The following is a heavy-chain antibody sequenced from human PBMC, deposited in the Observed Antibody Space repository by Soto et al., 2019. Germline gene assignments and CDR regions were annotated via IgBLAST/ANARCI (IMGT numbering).Heavy chain of an antibody. CDR3: ARGSSSLGFDY. D-gene: IGHD6-6*01. CDR2: ISPSAGST. J-gene: IGHJ4*02. CDR1: GYTFTSYY. V-gene: IGHV1-46*04. Sequence: GASVKVSCKASGYTFTSYYIHWVRQAPGQGLEWMGIISPSAGSTNYAQNMQGRVTLTRDTSRNSVYMVLSSLRSEDTAVHYCARGSSSLGFDYWGQGILVTVSS.